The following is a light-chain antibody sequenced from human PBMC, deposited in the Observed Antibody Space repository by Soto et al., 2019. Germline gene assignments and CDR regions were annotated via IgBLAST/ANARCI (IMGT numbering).Light chain of an antibody. CDR1: QSVGSS. Sequence: VLTQSPATLSVSPGEGATLSCRASQSVGSSLAWYQQKPGQAPRLLMFDSSTSATGVPAKFSRSGSGTEFTLTISSLQSEDFAIVFCQQYDDWPRTFGPGTRVDI. CDR2: DSS. J-gene: IGKJ3*01. V-gene: IGKV3-15*01. CDR3: QQYDDWPRT.